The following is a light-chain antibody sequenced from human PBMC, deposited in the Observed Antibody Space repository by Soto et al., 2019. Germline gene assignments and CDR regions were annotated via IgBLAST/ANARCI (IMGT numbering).Light chain of an antibody. CDR1: QSVSSSY. CDR3: QQYGSSLYT. CDR2: DAS. V-gene: IGKV3-20*01. Sequence: EIVLTQSPGTLSLSPGERATLSCRASQSVSSSYLAWYQQKPGQAPRLLIYDASSRATGIPDRFSGSGSGTDFTLTISRLEPEDFAGSYCQQYGSSLYTFGQGTKLEIK. J-gene: IGKJ2*01.